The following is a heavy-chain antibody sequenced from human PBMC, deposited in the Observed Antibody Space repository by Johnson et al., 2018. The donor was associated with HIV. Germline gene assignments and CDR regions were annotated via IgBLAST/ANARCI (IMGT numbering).Heavy chain of an antibody. CDR2: INWIGGST. J-gene: IGHJ3*02. Sequence: VQLVESGGGVVRPGGSLRLSCAASGFTFDDYGMSWVRQAPGKGLEWVSGINWIGGSTGYADSVKGRFTISSDNAKNSLYLQMNSLRSEDTALYYWARERLLTWGRSDAFDIWGQGTLVIASS. D-gene: IGHD3-16*01. V-gene: IGHV3-20*04. CDR1: GFTFDDYG. CDR3: ARERLLTWGRSDAFDI.